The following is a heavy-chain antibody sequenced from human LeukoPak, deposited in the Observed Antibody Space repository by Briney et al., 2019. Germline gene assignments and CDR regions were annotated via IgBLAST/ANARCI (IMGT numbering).Heavy chain of an antibody. CDR3: AKGSGPLQYYFDY. CDR2: IGGSGGST. Sequence: GGSLRLSCAAAGFTFTRYAMSWVRQAPGKGLEWVSAIGGSGGSTYYADSVKGRFTISRDNSKNTLYLQINSLRAEDTAVYYCAKGSGPLQYYFDYWGQGTLVTVYS. CDR1: GFTFTRYA. V-gene: IGHV3-23*01. D-gene: IGHD2-15*01. J-gene: IGHJ4*02.